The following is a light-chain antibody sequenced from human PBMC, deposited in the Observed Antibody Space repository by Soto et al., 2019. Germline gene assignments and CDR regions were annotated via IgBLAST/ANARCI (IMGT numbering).Light chain of an antibody. Sequence: EIVMTQSPATLSVSPGERATLSCRASQSVSRNLAWYQQTRGQAPRLLMFDASTRATGIPARFSGSGSGTDFTLTITSMHSEASPIYYCQQYNNWPRTFGQGTKVDI. CDR3: QQYNNWPRT. V-gene: IGKV3-15*01. CDR2: DAS. CDR1: QSVSRN. J-gene: IGKJ1*01.